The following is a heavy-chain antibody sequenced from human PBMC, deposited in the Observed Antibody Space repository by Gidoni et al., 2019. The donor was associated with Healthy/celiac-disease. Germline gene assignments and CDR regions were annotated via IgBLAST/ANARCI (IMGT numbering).Heavy chain of an antibody. CDR1: GFTFSSYW. Sequence: EVQLVESGGGLVQPGGSLRLSCAASGFTFSSYWMSWARQAPGKGLEWVADINEGGSEKYYVDSVKGRFTISRDNAKNSLYLQMNSLRAEDTAVYYCARVSGGRWLQQPKTGLGIEGYFDYWGQGTLVTVSS. CDR2: INEGGSEK. V-gene: IGHV3-7*03. CDR3: ARVSGGRWLQQPKTGLGIEGYFDY. J-gene: IGHJ4*02. D-gene: IGHD4-4*01.